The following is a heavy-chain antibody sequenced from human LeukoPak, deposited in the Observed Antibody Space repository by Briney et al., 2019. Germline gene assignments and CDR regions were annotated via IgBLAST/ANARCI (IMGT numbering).Heavy chain of an antibody. CDR2: ISYDGSNK. CDR1: GFTFSSYA. V-gene: IGHV3-30*04. D-gene: IGHD6-19*01. CDR3: ARDIGWYYFDY. J-gene: IGHJ4*02. Sequence: AGGSLRLSCAASGFTFSSYAMHWVRQAPGKGLEWVAVISYDGSNKYYADSVKGRFTISRDNSKNTLYLQMNSLRAEDTAVYYCARDIGWYYFDYWGQGTLVTVSS.